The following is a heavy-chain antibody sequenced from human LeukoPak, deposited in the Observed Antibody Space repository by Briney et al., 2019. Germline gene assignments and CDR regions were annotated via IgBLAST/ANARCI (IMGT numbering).Heavy chain of an antibody. V-gene: IGHV3-23*01. CDR2: ITTGGPNT. CDR3: AKDRWSGYSNPFDY. CDR1: GFTFSSYT. J-gene: IGHJ4*02. Sequence: GGSLRLSCTASGFTFSSYTMSWVRQAPGKGLKWVSTITTGGPNTYYADSVKGRFTISRDNSKNTLYLQMNSLRAEDTAVYYCAKDRWSGYSNPFDYWGQGTLVTVSS. D-gene: IGHD3-3*01.